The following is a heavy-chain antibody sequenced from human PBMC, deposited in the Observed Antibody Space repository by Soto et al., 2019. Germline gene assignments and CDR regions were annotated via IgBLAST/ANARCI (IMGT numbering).Heavy chain of an antibody. Sequence: SETLSLTCTVSGGSVSGYYWSWIRQPPGKGLEWIGYIYYRGTTIYSPSLDRRVTLSVDTAKDQVSLKLTSVNPADTAVYYCARHPTIARFENGLDVWGQGTMVTVSS. CDR2: IYYRGTT. J-gene: IGHJ6*02. V-gene: IGHV4-59*08. CDR3: ARHPTIARFENGLDV. D-gene: IGHD1-1*01. CDR1: GGSVSGYY.